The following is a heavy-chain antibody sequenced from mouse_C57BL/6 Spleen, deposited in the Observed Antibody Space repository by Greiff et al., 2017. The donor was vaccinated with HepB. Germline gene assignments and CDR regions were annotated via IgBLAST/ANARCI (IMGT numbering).Heavy chain of an antibody. CDR3: AREALLLGAMDY. CDR2: IYPGDGDT. D-gene: IGHD2-1*01. CDR1: GYAFSSSW. J-gene: IGHJ4*01. V-gene: IGHV1-82*01. Sequence: VKLMESGPELVKPGASVKISCKASGYAFSSSWMNWVKQRPGKGLEWIGRIYPGDGDTNYNGKFKGKATLTADKSSSTAYMQLSSLTSEDSAVYFCAREALLLGAMDYWGQGTSVTVSS.